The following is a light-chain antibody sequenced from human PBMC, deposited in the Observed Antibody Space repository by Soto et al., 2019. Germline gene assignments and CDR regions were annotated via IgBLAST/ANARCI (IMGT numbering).Light chain of an antibody. Sequence: EIVLTQSPATLSLSPGERATLSCRASQSVSSYLAWYQQKPGQAPRLLIYDASNTATGIPARFSGSGSGTDFTLTISSLEPEDFAVYYCQERSDWYTVGQGTRLAIK. CDR2: DAS. J-gene: IGKJ5*01. CDR3: QERSDWYT. CDR1: QSVSSY. V-gene: IGKV3-11*01.